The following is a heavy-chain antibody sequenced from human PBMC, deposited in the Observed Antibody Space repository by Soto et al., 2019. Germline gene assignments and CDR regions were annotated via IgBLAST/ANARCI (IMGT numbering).Heavy chain of an antibody. CDR2: ISAYNGNT. J-gene: IGHJ2*01. CDR1: GYTFTNYD. CDR3: ARVPTYSSSWYCDL. Sequence: QVQLVQSGAEVKKPGASVKVSCKASGYTFTNYDINWVRQAPGQGLEWMGWISAYNGNTNYAQKLQGRVTMTTDTSTSTAYMELRSLRSDDTDVYYCARVPTYSSSWYCDLWGRGTLVTVSS. D-gene: IGHD6-13*01. V-gene: IGHV1-18*01.